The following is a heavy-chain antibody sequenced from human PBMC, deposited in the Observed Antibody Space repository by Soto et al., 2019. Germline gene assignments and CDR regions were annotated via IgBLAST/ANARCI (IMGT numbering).Heavy chain of an antibody. V-gene: IGHV1-2*02. CDR2: IYPDSGGT. D-gene: IGHD2-8*01. CDR1: GYTFSGFY. Sequence: QVQLVQSGAEVKKPGASVKVSCRTSGYTFSGFYIHWVRQAPGQGLESMGWIYPDSGGTDYAQKFQGGVNMTRDTSISTAYMELSRLRSDDTAVYYCRVTGVSEVDYWGQGTLVTVSS. CDR3: RVTGVSEVDY. J-gene: IGHJ4*02.